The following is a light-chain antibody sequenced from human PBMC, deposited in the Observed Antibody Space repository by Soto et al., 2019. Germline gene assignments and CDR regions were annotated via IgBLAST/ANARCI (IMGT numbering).Light chain of an antibody. Sequence: QAVVTQEPSLTVSPGETVTLTCGSSTGTLTTGHFPYWFQQKPGQAPRALIFDTSRKHSWTPARFSGSLLGGKAALTLSGAQPEDEADYYCLLYYDTLRVFGGGTKLTVL. CDR1: TGTLTTGHF. V-gene: IGLV7-46*01. J-gene: IGLJ3*02. CDR2: DTS. CDR3: LLYYDTLRV.